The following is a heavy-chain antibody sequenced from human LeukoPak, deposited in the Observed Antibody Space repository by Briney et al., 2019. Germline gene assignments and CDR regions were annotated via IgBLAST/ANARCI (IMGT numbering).Heavy chain of an antibody. CDR2: IYYSGST. D-gene: IGHD2-2*01. V-gene: IGHV4-59*01. J-gene: IGHJ4*02. CDR3: ASSIPGYCSSTSCPLGY. CDR1: GGSISSYY. Sequence: SETLSLTCTVSGGSISSYYWSWIRQPPGKGLEWIGYIYYSGSTNYNPSLKSRVTISVDTSKNQFSLKLSSVTAADTAVYYCASSIPGYCSSTSCPLGYWGQGTLVTVSS.